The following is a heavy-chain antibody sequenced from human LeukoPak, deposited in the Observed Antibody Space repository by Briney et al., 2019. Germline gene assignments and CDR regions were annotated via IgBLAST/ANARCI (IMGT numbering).Heavy chain of an antibody. CDR1: GYTFTSYA. Sequence: ASVKVSCKASGYTFTSYAMHWVRQAPGQRLEWMGWINAGNGNTKYSQKFQGRVTITRDTSASTAYMELSSLRSDDTAVYYCATVTSYYYYMDVWGKGTTVTVSS. CDR3: ATVTSYYYYMDV. D-gene: IGHD1-14*01. J-gene: IGHJ6*03. V-gene: IGHV1-3*01. CDR2: INAGNGNT.